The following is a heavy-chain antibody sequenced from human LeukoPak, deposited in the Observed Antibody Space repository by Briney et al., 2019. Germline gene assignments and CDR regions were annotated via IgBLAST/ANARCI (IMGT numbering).Heavy chain of an antibody. V-gene: IGHV5-51*01. CDR3: ARFGRVDIVVVPAALPDAFDI. CDR2: IYPGDSDT. CDR1: GYSFTSYW. J-gene: IGHJ3*02. D-gene: IGHD2-2*02. Sequence: GESLKISCKGSGYSFTSYWIGWVRQMPGKGLEWMGIIYPGDSDTRYSPSFQGQVTISADKSISTAYLQWSSLKASDTAMYYCARFGRVDIVVVPAALPDAFDIWGQGTMVTVSS.